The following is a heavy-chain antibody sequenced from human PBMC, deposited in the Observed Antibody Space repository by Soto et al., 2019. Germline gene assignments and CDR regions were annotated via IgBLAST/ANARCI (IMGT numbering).Heavy chain of an antibody. D-gene: IGHD3-10*01. Sequence: SETLSLTCTVSGGSISSSSYYWGWIRQPPGKGLEWIGRIYYRGSTYYNPSLKSRVTISVDTSKNQFSRKLSSGTAADTAVYYCARQWMVRGVIIDYWGQGTLVTVSS. CDR1: GGSISSSSYY. CDR3: ARQWMVRGVIIDY. CDR2: IYYRGST. V-gene: IGHV4-39*01. J-gene: IGHJ4*02.